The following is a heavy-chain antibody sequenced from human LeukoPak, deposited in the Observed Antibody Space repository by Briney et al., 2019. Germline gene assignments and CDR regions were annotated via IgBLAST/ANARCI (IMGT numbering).Heavy chain of an antibody. J-gene: IGHJ4*02. CDR2: VSDSGSGT. Sequence: PGGSLRLSCAASGFTFSTYAMSWVRQAPGRGLERVSAVSDSGSGTYYADSVKGRFTISRDNSKNTLYLQMTSLRAEDTALYYCAKGKGSSGWYDWGQGTLVTVSS. CDR1: GFTFSTYA. D-gene: IGHD6-19*01. CDR3: AKGKGSSGWYD. V-gene: IGHV3-23*01.